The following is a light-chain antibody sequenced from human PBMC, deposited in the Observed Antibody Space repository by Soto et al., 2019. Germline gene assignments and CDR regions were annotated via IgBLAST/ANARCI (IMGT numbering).Light chain of an antibody. V-gene: IGKV3-20*01. Sequence: EIVLTQSPGTLSLSPGERATLSCGASQSVNSNSLAWYQQKPGQAPRLLFYAASNSATGVPDRFSGSGSGTDFTLTISRLEPEDFAVYHCQQYGSSPLTFGGGTKVEIK. J-gene: IGKJ4*01. CDR2: AAS. CDR1: QSVNSNS. CDR3: QQYGSSPLT.